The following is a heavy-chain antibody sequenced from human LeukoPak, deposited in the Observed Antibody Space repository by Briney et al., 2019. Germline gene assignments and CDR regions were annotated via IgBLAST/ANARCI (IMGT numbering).Heavy chain of an antibody. Sequence: GGSLRLSCAASGFTFNSYWMHWVRQAPGKGLVWVSRIDEDGKTIDYADSVKGRFTISRGNAKDTLYLQVSSLRDEDTAVYYCVSDLCGGDDQWGRGTLVTVSS. CDR1: GFTFNSYW. J-gene: IGHJ5*02. CDR2: IDEDGKTI. D-gene: IGHD3-3*01. CDR3: VSDLCGGDDQ. V-gene: IGHV3-74*01.